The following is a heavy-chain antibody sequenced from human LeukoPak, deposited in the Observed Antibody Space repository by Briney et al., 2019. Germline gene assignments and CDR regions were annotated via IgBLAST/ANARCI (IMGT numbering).Heavy chain of an antibody. CDR3: ARRGGDSGYEAYFDY. CDR1: RYSFTSYW. J-gene: IGHJ4*02. Sequence: PGESLKISCNGSRYSFTSYWISWVRQMPGKGLEWMGRIDPSDSYTNYSPSFQGHVTISADKSISTAYLQWSSLKASDTAMYYCARRGGDSGYEAYFDYWGQGTLVTVSS. CDR2: IDPSDSYT. D-gene: IGHD5-12*01. V-gene: IGHV5-10-1*01.